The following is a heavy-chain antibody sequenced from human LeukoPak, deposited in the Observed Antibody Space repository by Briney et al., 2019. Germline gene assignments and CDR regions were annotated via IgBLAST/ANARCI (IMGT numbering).Heavy chain of an antibody. J-gene: IGHJ4*02. D-gene: IGHD1-26*01. V-gene: IGHV1-18*01. CDR1: GYTFTSYG. CDR3: ARDRRGSGSYFSL. CDR2: ISAYNANT. Sequence: GASVTVSCTASGYTFTSYGISWVRQAPGQGLKWMGWISAYNANTTYAQKLQGRVTMTTDTSTSTAYMELRSLRSDDTAVYYCARDRRGSGSYFSLWGQGTLVTVSS.